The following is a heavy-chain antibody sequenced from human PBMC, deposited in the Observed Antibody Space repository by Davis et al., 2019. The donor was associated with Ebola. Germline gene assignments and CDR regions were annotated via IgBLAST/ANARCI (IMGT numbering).Heavy chain of an antibody. CDR1: GGSVSSGHYY. Sequence: MPSETLSLTCTVSGGSVSSGHYYWNWIRRPPGKGLEWIGHIYFSGSGDYNPSLRNRVTMSVDTSKNQFSLNLDSVTAADMAVYFCARDQRLPVAIPCDHWGQGVLVTVSS. V-gene: IGHV4-61*01. D-gene: IGHD2-2*02. CDR2: IYFSGSG. CDR3: ARDQRLPVAIPCDH. J-gene: IGHJ4*02.